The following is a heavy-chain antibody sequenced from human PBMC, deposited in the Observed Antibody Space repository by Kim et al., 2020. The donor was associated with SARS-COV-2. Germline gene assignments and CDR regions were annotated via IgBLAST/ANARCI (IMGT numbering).Heavy chain of an antibody. J-gene: IGHJ4*02. CDR1: GFTFSNSW. CDR2: INSDGSVT. V-gene: IGHV3-74*01. Sequence: GGSLRLSCAASGFTFSNSWMHWVRQAPGKGLVWVSRINSDGSVTNCADSVKGRFTISRDNARNTLYLQMSSLRVEDTAVYYCARGGRVCSGGSCQADWGQGTLVTVSS. CDR3: ARGGRVCSGGSCQAD. D-gene: IGHD2-15*01.